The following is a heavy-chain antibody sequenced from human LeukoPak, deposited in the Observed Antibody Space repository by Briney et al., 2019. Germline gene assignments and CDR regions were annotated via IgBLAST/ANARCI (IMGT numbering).Heavy chain of an antibody. J-gene: IGHJ4*02. CDR1: GVTFSSYS. CDR3: AKGGVDFVWLTDLFDY. CDR2: ISSIISDI. V-gene: IGHV3-21*04. Sequence: VGSLRLSCEASGVTFSSYSMNWVRQAPGKGLEWGSSISSIISDIYYADTLKSRVTISRDNTKNSLYMHMKRLRDEETPVYICAKGGVDFVWLTDLFDYWGQGTLVTVSS. D-gene: IGHD3-9*01.